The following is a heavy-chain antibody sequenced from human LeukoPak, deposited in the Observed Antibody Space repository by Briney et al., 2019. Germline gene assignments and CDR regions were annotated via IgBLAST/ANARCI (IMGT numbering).Heavy chain of an antibody. D-gene: IGHD4-17*01. V-gene: IGHV3-23*01. J-gene: IGHJ4*02. Sequence: GGSLRLSCAASGFTFSYYVMSWVRQAPGKGLDWVSGISASGGSRYYADSVKGRFTISRDNSKNTVYLQMNSLRVEDTAIYYCAQDRGATVTTFVNWGQGTLVTVSS. CDR2: ISASGGSR. CDR3: AQDRGATVTTFVN. CDR1: GFTFSYYV.